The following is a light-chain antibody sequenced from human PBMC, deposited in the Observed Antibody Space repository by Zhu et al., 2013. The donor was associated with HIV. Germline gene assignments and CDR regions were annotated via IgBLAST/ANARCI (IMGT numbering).Light chain of an antibody. CDR2: GAS. J-gene: IGKJ4*01. CDR3: QQYGNLPLT. Sequence: PGETATLSCRASQSVGSSYLAWYQQKPGQAPRLLISGASSRATGIPDRFSGSGSGTDFTLTINRLEPEDFAVYYCQQYGNLPLTFGGGTKVEVK. CDR1: QSVGSSY. V-gene: IGKV3-20*01.